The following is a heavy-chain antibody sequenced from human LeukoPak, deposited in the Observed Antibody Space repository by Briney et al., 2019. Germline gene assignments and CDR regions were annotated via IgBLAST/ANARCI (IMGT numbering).Heavy chain of an antibody. CDR3: ARGGTSGGAPDYYYYMDV. CDR2: INSDGSIT. D-gene: IGHD6-19*01. Sequence: GGSLRLSCAASGFTFSSYWMHWVRQTPGKGLVWVSRINSDGSITTYADSVKGRFTISRDNAKNTLYVQMNSLRAEDTGVHYCARGGTSGGAPDYYYYMDVWGKGTTVTVSS. J-gene: IGHJ6*03. V-gene: IGHV3-74*03. CDR1: GFTFSSYW.